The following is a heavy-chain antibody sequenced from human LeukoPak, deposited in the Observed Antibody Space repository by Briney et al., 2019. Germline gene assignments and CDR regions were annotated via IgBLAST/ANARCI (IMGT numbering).Heavy chain of an antibody. J-gene: IGHJ4*02. CDR3: ARDGNYDSSGYYYMH. D-gene: IGHD3-22*01. CDR1: GFTFSSYW. CDR2: IKQDGSEK. Sequence: GGSLRLSCAASGFTFSSYWMSWVRQAPGKGLEWVANIKQDGSEKYYVDSVKGRFTISRDNAKNSLYLQMNSLRAEDTAVYYCARDGNYDSSGYYYMHWGQGTLVTVSS. V-gene: IGHV3-7*01.